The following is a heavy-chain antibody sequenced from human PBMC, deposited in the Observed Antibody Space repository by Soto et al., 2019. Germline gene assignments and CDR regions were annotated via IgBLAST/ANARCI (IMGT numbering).Heavy chain of an antibody. CDR1: GGSFSAYY. CDR2: INHSGGT. V-gene: IGHV4-34*01. Sequence: SETLSLTCAVYGGSFSAYYWSWIRQPPGKGLEWIGEINHSGGTSYNPSLKSRVTISVDTSKSQFSLKLTSVTAADRAVYYCARVGDIVVVPAAWRGYYYYYYGMDVWGQGTTVTFSS. D-gene: IGHD2-2*01. CDR3: ARVGDIVVVPAAWRGYYYYYYGMDV. J-gene: IGHJ6*02.